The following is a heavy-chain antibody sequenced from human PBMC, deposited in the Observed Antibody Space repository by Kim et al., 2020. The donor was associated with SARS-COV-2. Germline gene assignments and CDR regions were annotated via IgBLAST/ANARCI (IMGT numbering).Heavy chain of an antibody. V-gene: IGHV4-34*01. CDR3: ARDADSTLYYYGMDV. CDR1: GGSFSGYY. CDR2: INHSGST. J-gene: IGHJ6*02. D-gene: IGHD6-13*01. Sequence: SETLSLTCAVYGGSFSGYYWSWIRQPPGKGLEWIGEINHSGSTNYNPSLKSRVTISVDTSKNQFSLKLSSVTAADTAVYYCARDADSTLYYYGMDVWGQG.